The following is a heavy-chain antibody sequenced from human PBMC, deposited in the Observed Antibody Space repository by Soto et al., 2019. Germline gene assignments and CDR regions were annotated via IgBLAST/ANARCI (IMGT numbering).Heavy chain of an antibody. CDR2: INPNSGGT. D-gene: IGHD6-13*01. CDR3: AKTGYSSTAHDAFDI. Sequence: ASVKVSCKASGYTFTGYYMHWVRQAPGQGLEWMGWINPNSGGTNYAQKFQGWVTMTRDTSISTAYMELSGLRSDDTAVYYCAKTGYSSTAHDAFDIWGQGTMVTVSS. J-gene: IGHJ3*02. CDR1: GYTFTGYY. V-gene: IGHV1-2*04.